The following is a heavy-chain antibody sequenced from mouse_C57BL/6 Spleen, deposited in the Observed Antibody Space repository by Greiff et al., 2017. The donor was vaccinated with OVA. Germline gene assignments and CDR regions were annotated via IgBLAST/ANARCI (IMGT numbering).Heavy chain of an antibody. CDR1: GYSITSGYY. V-gene: IGHV3-6*01. Sequence: DVHLVESGPGLVKPSQSLSLTCSVTGYSITSGYYWNWIRQFPGNKLEWMGYISYDGSNNYNPSLKNRISITRDTSKNQFFLKLNSVTTEDTATYYCARDGTLFDDWGQGTTLTVSS. CDR2: ISYDGSN. CDR3: ARDGTLFDD. D-gene: IGHD4-1*01. J-gene: IGHJ2*01.